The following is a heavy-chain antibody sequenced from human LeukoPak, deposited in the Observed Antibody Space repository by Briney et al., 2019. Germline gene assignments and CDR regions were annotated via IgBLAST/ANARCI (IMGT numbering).Heavy chain of an antibody. Sequence: TGESLRLSCAASGFPLGSYAMSWVRQAPGKGLEWVSTVSGTGETTYYADSVKGRFNISRDNSKNTLYLQMNSLRPDDTAIYYCAKGHPNYYDNSAYDYWGQGTLVTVSS. J-gene: IGHJ4*02. CDR2: VSGTGETT. D-gene: IGHD3-22*01. CDR1: GFPLGSYA. V-gene: IGHV3-23*01. CDR3: AKGHPNYYDNSAYDY.